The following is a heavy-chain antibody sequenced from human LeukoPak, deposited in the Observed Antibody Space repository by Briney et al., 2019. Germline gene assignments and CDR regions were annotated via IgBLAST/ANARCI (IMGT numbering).Heavy chain of an antibody. D-gene: IGHD3-10*01. CDR2: INPSGGST. CDR1: GYTFTSYG. Sequence: ASVKVSCKASGYTFTSYGISWVRQAPGQGLEWMGIINPSGGSTSYAQKFQGRVTMTRDTSISAAYMELSRLRSDDTAVYYCARGYYYGSGSYYFDYWGQGTLVTVSS. V-gene: IGHV1-46*01. CDR3: ARGYYYGSGSYYFDY. J-gene: IGHJ4*02.